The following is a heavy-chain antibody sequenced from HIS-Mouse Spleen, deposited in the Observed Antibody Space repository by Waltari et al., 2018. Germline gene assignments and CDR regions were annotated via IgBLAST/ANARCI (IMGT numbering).Heavy chain of an antibody. D-gene: IGHD6-13*01. Sequence: QLQLQESGPGLVKPSETLSLTCTVSGGSISSSSYYWGWIRQPPGKGLEWIGSIYYRGDTYYNPSLKSRVTISVETSKNQFSLKLSSVTAADTAVYYCAREIPYSSSWYDWYFDLWGRGTLVTVSS. J-gene: IGHJ2*01. V-gene: IGHV4-39*07. CDR2: IYYRGDT. CDR3: AREIPYSSSWYDWYFDL. CDR1: GGSISSSSYY.